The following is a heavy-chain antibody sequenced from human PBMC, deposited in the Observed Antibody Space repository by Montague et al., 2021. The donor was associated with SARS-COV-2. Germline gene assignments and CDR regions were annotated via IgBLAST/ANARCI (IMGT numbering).Heavy chain of an antibody. Sequence: SETPSLTCTVSGVSVTDYYWSWIRQPPGKGLEWVGDVLYNKGTNFNPSLKSRVAISVDTSKNQFSLRLTSVTAADTAFYHCVRHPHYDGLNGPPDFWDQGALVTVSS. D-gene: IGHD3-9*01. CDR2: VLYNKGT. V-gene: IGHV4-59*08. CDR1: GVSVTDYY. CDR3: VRHPHYDGLNGPPDF. J-gene: IGHJ4*02.